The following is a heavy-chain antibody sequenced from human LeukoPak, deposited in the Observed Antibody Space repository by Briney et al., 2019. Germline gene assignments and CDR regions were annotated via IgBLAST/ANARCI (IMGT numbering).Heavy chain of an antibody. CDR2: ISGSGGST. V-gene: IGHV3-23*01. CDR3: AKLEPPWFGELFRSSKEDAFDI. Sequence: RAGGSLRLSCAASGCTFSSHAMSWVRQAPGKGLEWVSGISGSGGSTYYADSVKGRFTISRDNSKNTLYLQMNSLRAEDTAVYYCAKLEPPWFGELFRSSKEDAFDIWGQGTMVTVSS. D-gene: IGHD3-10*01. CDR1: GCTFSSHA. J-gene: IGHJ3*02.